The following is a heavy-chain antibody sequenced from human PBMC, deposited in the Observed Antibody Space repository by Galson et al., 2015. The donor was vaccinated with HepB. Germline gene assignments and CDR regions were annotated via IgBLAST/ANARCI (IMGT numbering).Heavy chain of an antibody. D-gene: IGHD2-21*02. CDR2: IWYDGSNK. J-gene: IGHJ4*02. CDR1: FSSYG. CDR3: ARDGCGGGDCYLHY. V-gene: IGHV3-33*01. Sequence: FSSYGMHWVRQAPGKGLEWVAVIWYDGSNKYYADSVKGRFTISRDNSKNALYLQMNSLRAEDTAVYYCARDGCGGGDCYLHYWGQGTLVTVSS.